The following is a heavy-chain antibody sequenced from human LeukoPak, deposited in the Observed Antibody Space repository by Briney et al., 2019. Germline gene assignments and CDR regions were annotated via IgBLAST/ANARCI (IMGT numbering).Heavy chain of an antibody. Sequence: ASVKVSCKASGYTFTSYDINWVRQATGQGLEWMGWMNPNSGNTGYAQKFQGRVTMTRNTSISTAYMELSSLRSEDTAVYYCARGLKSSSRYEHREYYMDVWGKGTTVTVSS. J-gene: IGHJ6*03. CDR3: ARGLKSSSRYEHREYYMDV. CDR2: MNPNSGNT. V-gene: IGHV1-8*01. D-gene: IGHD6-13*01. CDR1: GYTFTSYD.